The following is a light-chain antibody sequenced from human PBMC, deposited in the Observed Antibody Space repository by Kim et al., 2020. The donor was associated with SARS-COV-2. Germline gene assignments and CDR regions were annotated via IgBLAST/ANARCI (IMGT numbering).Light chain of an antibody. V-gene: IGLV10-54*04. CDR2: RNN. Sequence: QAGLTQPPSVSKGLRQTATLTCTGNNNNVGNRGAAWLQQHQGHPPKLLSYRNNNRPSGISERFSASRSGDTASLTITGLQPEDETDYYCSAWDSSLNAWVFGGGTQLTVL. J-gene: IGLJ3*02. CDR1: NNNVGNRG. CDR3: SAWDSSLNAWV.